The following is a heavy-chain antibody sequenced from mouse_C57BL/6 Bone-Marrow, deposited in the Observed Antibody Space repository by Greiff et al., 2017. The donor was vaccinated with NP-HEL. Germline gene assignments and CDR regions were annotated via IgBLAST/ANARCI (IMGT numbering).Heavy chain of an antibody. J-gene: IGHJ2*01. CDR1: GFNFTDYY. Sequence: EVKLLESGGGLVQPGGSLSLSCAASGFNFTDYYMSWVRQPPGKALEWLGFIRNKANGYTTEYSASVKGRFTISRDNSQSILYLQMNALRAEDSATYYCARYGDYVYYFDYWGQGTTLTVSS. CDR3: ARYGDYVYYFDY. D-gene: IGHD2-4*01. CDR2: IRNKANGYTT. V-gene: IGHV7-3*01.